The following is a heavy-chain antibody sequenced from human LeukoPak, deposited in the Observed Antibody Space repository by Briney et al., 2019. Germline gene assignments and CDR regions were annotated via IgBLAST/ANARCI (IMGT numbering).Heavy chain of an antibody. V-gene: IGHV2-5*01. J-gene: IGHJ5*02. Sequence: SGPTLVKPPQTLTLTCTFSGFSLSTSGVGVGWIRQPPGKALEWLALIYWNDDKRYSPSLKSRLTITKDTSKNQVVLTMTNMDPVDTATYYCAHVPPYYYDSSGYYHFQENWFDPWGQGTLVTVSS. CDR2: IYWNDDK. CDR3: AHVPPYYYDSSGYYHFQENWFDP. CDR1: GFSLSTSGVG. D-gene: IGHD3-22*01.